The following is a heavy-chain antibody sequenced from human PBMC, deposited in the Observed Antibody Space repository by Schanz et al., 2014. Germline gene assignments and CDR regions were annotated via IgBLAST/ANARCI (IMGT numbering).Heavy chain of an antibody. D-gene: IGHD3-16*01. CDR2: ISSTSTYL. V-gene: IGHV3-21*01. CDR3: ARGTPFLCDY. Sequence: VQLVESGGGLVQPGRSLRLSCAASGFTFSRRGMHWVRQAPGKGLEWVSSISSTSTYLYYADSVKGRFPISRDSARNSLYLQMSSLRAEDTAVYYCARGTPFLCDYWGQGTLVTVSS. CDR1: GFTFSRRG. J-gene: IGHJ4*02.